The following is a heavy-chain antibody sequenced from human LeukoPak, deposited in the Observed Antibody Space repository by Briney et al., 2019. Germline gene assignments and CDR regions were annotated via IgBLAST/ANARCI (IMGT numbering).Heavy chain of an antibody. Sequence: SETLSLTCTVSGDSISGHYWSWIRQPPGTGLEWIGYIYYSGSTDYNPSLKSRVTISVDTSKNQFSLKLSSVTAAGTAVYYCARTYHYGSGSYFLFDFWGQGTLVTVSS. CDR1: GDSISGHY. CDR2: IYYSGST. CDR3: ARTYHYGSGSYFLFDF. J-gene: IGHJ4*02. D-gene: IGHD3-10*01. V-gene: IGHV4-59*11.